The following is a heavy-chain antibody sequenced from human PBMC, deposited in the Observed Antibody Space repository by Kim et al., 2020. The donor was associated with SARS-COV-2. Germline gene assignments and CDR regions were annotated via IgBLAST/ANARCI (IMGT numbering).Heavy chain of an antibody. J-gene: IGHJ4*02. Sequence: GGSLRLSCAASGFTFGSYWMSWVRQAPGKGLEWVANIKQDGSEKHYVDSVKGRFTISRDNAKNSVYLQMNSLRAEDTALYYCASAEYSSSPGGSYWGQGTLVTVSP. CDR3: ASAEYSSSPGGSY. D-gene: IGHD6-6*01. CDR2: IKQDGSEK. CDR1: GFTFGSYW. V-gene: IGHV3-7*03.